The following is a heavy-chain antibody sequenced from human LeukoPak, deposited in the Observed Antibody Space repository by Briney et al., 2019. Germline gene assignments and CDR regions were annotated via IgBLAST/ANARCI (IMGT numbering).Heavy chain of an antibody. D-gene: IGHD5-18*01. CDR2: ISSSSSYI. CDR3: ARGSGVQVWSSLDY. J-gene: IGHJ4*02. Sequence: GGSLRLSCAASGFTPRNYSMNWVRQAPGKGLEWVSSISSSSSYIYYADSVRGRFTISRDNAKNSLHLQMNSLRAEDTAVYYCARGSGVQVWSSLDYWGQGTLVTVSS. CDR1: GFTPRNYS. V-gene: IGHV3-21*01.